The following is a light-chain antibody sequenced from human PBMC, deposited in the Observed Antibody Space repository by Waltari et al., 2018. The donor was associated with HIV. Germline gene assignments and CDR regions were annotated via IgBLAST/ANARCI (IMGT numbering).Light chain of an antibody. CDR2: DVN. CDR3: SSYTSSHTRV. CDR1: SRDVVAYNY. V-gene: IGLV2-14*03. J-gene: IGLJ1*01. Sequence: QSALTQPASVSGSPGQSITISCTGTSRDVVAYNYVSWYQQHPGKAPKFIIYDVNKRPSGVSKRFSGSKSGNTASLTISGLQAEDEADYYCSSYTSSHTRVFGSGTKGTVL.